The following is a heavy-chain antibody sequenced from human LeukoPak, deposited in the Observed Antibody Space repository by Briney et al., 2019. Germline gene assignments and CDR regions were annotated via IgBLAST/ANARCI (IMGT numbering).Heavy chain of an antibody. V-gene: IGHV1-69*06. CDR1: GGTFSSYA. Sequence: SVKVSCKASGGTFSSYAISWVRQAPGQGLEWMGGIIPIFGTANYAQKFQGRVTITADKSTSTAYMELSSLRSEDTAVYYCARVYYDSSGYYSRGGDAFDIWGQGTMVTVSS. CDR2: IIPIFGTA. J-gene: IGHJ3*02. CDR3: ARVYYDSSGYYSRGGDAFDI. D-gene: IGHD3-22*01.